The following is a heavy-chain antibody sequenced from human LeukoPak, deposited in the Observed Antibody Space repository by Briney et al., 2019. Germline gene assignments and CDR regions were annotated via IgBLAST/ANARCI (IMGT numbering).Heavy chain of an antibody. Sequence: ASVKVSCKASGYTFTGYYMHWVRQAPGQGLEWMGIINPSGGSTSYAQKFQGRVTMTRDMSTSTVYMELSSLRSEDTAVYYCARVRYSDSSVLTRKRSYYFDYWGQGTLVTVSS. J-gene: IGHJ4*02. CDR2: INPSGGST. CDR1: GYTFTGYY. D-gene: IGHD3-22*01. V-gene: IGHV1-46*01. CDR3: ARVRYSDSSVLTRKRSYYFDY.